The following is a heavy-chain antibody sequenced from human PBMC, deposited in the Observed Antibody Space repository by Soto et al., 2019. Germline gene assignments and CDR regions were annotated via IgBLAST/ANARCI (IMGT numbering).Heavy chain of an antibody. CDR1: GFTVSSNY. Sequence: GGSLRLSCAASGFTVSSNYMNWVRQAPGKGLEWVSVIYSGVSTYAASVKGRFTISRDDSKSIAYLQMNSLKTEDTAVYYCTRDIDSTGYWGQGTLVTVSS. CDR2: IYSGVST. D-gene: IGHD6-19*01. V-gene: IGHV3-66*01. CDR3: TRDIDSTGY. J-gene: IGHJ4*02.